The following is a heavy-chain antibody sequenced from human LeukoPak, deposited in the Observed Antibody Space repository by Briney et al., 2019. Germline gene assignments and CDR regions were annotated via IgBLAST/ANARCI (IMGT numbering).Heavy chain of an antibody. Sequence: SETLSLTCTVSGGSLTNYYWSWIRQPPGKGLDWIGHIYYSGSTNYNPSLKSRVTISLDTSKNQFSLKVISVTAADTAVYYCARVAKHFRGGLSFYYMDVWGKGTTVTISS. D-gene: IGHD3-10*01. J-gene: IGHJ6*03. CDR3: ARVAKHFRGGLSFYYMDV. V-gene: IGHV4-59*01. CDR1: GGSLTNYY. CDR2: IYYSGST.